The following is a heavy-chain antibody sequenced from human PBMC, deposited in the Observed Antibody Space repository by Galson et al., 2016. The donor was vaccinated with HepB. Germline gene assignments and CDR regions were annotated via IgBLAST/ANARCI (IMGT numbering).Heavy chain of an antibody. CDR3: ARHLNYDFWDRIRDAFDI. D-gene: IGHD3-3*01. CDR2: INQDGSEK. J-gene: IGHJ3*02. CDR1: GFTFSSYW. Sequence: SLRLSCAASGFTFSSYWMSWVRQAPGKGLEWVSNINQDGSEKYYVDSVKGRFTISRDNAKNSLYLQMNSLRAEDTAVYYCARHLNYDFWDRIRDAFDIWGQGKMVTVSS. V-gene: IGHV3-7*01.